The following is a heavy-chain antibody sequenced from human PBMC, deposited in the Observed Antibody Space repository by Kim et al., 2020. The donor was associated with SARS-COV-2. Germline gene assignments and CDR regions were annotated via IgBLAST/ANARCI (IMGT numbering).Heavy chain of an antibody. V-gene: IGHV4-34*01. J-gene: IGHJ4*02. Sequence: SETLSLTCDVYGGSFSGYYWSWIRQPPGKGLEWIGEINHSGSTNYNPSLKSRVTISVDTSKNQFSLKLSSVTAADTAVYYCARGLGITIFGVVIQFDHWGQGTLVTVSS. CDR1: GGSFSGYY. CDR3: ARGLGITIFGVVIQFDH. D-gene: IGHD3-3*01. CDR2: INHSGST.